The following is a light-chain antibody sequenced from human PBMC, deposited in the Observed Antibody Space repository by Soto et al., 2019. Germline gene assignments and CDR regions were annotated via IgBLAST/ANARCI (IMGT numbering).Light chain of an antibody. CDR2: AAS. CDR3: QQDYSYAT. CDR1: QGISSY. V-gene: IGKV1-8*01. Sequence: AIRMTQSPSSLSASTGDRVTITCRASQGISSYLAWYQQKPGKAPKLLIYAASTLQSGVPSRFSGSGSGTDFTLTISCLQSEDFAIYYCQQDYSYATFGQGTKVEIK. J-gene: IGKJ1*01.